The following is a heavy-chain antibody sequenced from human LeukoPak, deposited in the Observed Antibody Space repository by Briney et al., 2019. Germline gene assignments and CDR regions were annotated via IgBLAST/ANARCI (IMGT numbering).Heavy chain of an antibody. J-gene: IGHJ3*01. CDR2: IGGVAVSS. CDR1: GFAFNIHA. D-gene: IGHD1-1*01. CDR3: VKDHFSGNGIYDPFDV. Sequence: GGSLRLSCEASGFAFNIHAMSWVRQAPGKGLEWVSTIGGVAVSSDYADSVKGRFTLSRDDSKNTVFLQMNSLRVDDTAMHYCVKDHFSGNGIYDPFDVWGQGTMVTVS. V-gene: IGHV3-23*01.